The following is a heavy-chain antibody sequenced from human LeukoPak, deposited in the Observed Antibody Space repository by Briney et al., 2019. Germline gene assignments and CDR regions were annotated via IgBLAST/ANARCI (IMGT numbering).Heavy chain of an antibody. J-gene: IGHJ3*02. CDR3: AKKVSLAVGDGVDAFDI. V-gene: IGHV3-30*02. Sequence: PGGSLRLSCAASGFTFSSYGMHCVRQAPGKGLEWVAFIRYDGSNKYYADSVKGRFTISRDNSKNTLYLQMNSLRAEDTAVYYCAKKVSLAVGDGVDAFDIWGQGTMVTVSS. CDR1: GFTFSSYG. D-gene: IGHD6-19*01. CDR2: IRYDGSNK.